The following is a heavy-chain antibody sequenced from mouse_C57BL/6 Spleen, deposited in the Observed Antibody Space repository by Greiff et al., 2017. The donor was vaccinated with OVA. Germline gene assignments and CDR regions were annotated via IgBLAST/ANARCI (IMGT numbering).Heavy chain of an antibody. CDR1: GFTFSSYG. CDR2: ISSGGSYT. Sequence: EVKVVESGGDLVKPGGSLKLSCAASGFTFSSYGMSWVRQTPDKRLEWVATISSGGSYTYYPDSVKGRFTISRDNAKNTLYLQMSSLKSEDTAMYYCASSNGDFDYWGQGTTLTVSS. V-gene: IGHV5-6*01. J-gene: IGHJ2*01. CDR3: ASSNGDFDY.